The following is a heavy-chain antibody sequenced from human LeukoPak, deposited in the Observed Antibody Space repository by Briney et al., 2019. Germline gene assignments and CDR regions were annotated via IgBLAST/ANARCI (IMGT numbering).Heavy chain of an antibody. CDR3: ARHFSIAAAVPRYYFDY. CDR2: IYYSGST. Sequence: PSETLSLTCTVSGGSISSSSYYWGWIRQPPGKGLEWIGSIYYSGSTYYNPSLKSRVTISVDTSKNQFSLKLSSVTAADTVVYYCARHFSIAAAVPRYYFDYWGQGTLVTVSS. CDR1: GGSISSSSYY. V-gene: IGHV4-39*01. J-gene: IGHJ4*02. D-gene: IGHD6-13*01.